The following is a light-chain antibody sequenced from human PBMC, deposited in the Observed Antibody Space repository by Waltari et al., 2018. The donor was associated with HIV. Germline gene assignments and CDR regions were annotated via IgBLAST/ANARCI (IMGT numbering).Light chain of an antibody. J-gene: IGKJ1*01. CDR3: QQSYSTPRT. V-gene: IGKV1-39*01. Sequence: DIQMTQSLSALSASVGDRVTITCRASQSISTYLNWYQQKPGKAPKILVYSAFNLQSGVPSRFSGSGSGTDFTLTISTLQPEDFATYYCQQSYSTPRTFGQGTKVEIK. CDR2: SAF. CDR1: QSISTY.